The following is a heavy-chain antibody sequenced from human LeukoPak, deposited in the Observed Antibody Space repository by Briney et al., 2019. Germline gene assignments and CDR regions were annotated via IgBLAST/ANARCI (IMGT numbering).Heavy chain of an antibody. CDR3: ARLIPQKWELPGKWFDP. D-gene: IGHD1-26*01. CDR2: VSAYNGHT. Sequence: ASVKVSCKASGYTFNNHGISWVRQAPGQPLEWLGWVSAYNGHTNYAQKFQGRVTMTTDTSTSTASMELRSLRSDDTAVYYCARLIPQKWELPGKWFDPWGQGTLVTVSS. CDR1: GYTFNNHG. V-gene: IGHV1-18*01. J-gene: IGHJ5*02.